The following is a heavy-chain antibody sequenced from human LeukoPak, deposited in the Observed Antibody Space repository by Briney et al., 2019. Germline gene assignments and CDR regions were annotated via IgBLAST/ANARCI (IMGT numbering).Heavy chain of an antibody. CDR3: AKDSSRIQLWRGLLDY. D-gene: IGHD5-18*01. V-gene: IGHV3-23*01. CDR2: ISVSGGNT. J-gene: IGHJ4*02. CDR1: GFTFTNYA. Sequence: SGGSLRLSYAASGFTFTNYAMIWVRQAPGKGPEWISAISVSGGNTFYADSVKGRFTISRDNSKNTLYLQMNSLRAEDTAVYYCAKDSSRIQLWRGLLDYWGQGTLVTVSS.